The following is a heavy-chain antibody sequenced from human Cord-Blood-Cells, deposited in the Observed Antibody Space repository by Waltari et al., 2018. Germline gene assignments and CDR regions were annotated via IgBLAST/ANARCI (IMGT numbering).Heavy chain of an antibody. V-gene: IGHV3-7*01. Sequence: EVQLVESGGGLVQPGGSLRLSCAASGFTFSSYWMSWVGQAPGKGLEWLANIKQDGSEKYYVDSVKGRFTISRDNAKNSLYLQMNSLRAEDTAVYYCAREDDYSNYFDYWGQGTLVTVSS. D-gene: IGHD4-4*01. CDR2: IKQDGSEK. J-gene: IGHJ4*02. CDR3: AREDDYSNYFDY. CDR1: GFTFSSYW.